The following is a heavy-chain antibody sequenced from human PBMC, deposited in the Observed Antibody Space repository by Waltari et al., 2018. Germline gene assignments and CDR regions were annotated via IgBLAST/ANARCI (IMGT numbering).Heavy chain of an antibody. CDR3: ARGPRGSYFDL. CDR2: IYYSGST. D-gene: IGHD3-10*01. CDR1: GGSISSGGYY. V-gene: IGHV4-31*03. J-gene: IGHJ2*01. Sequence: HTLSLTCTVSGGSISSGGYYWSWIRQHPGKGLEWIGYIYYSGSTYYNPSLKSRVTISVDTSKNQFSLKLSSVTAADTAVYYCARGPRGSYFDLWGRGTLVTVSS.